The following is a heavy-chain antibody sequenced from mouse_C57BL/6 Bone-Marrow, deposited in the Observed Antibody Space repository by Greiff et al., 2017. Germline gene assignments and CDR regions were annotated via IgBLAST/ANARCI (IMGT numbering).Heavy chain of an antibody. J-gene: IGHJ2*01. CDR1: GYTFTSYW. CDR2: IYPGSGST. V-gene: IGHV1-55*01. CDR3: ARAYGSSY. D-gene: IGHD1-1*01. Sequence: VQLVESGAELVKPGASVKMSCKASGYTFTSYWITWVKQRPGQGLEWIGDIYPGSGSTNYNEKFKSKATLTVDTSSSTAYMQLSSLTSEDSAVYYCARAYGSSYWGQGTTLTVSS.